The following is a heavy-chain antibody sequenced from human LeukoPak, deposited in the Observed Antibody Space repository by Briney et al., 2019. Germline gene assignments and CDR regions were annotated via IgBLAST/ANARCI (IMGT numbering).Heavy chain of an antibody. CDR1: ALTFRSYG. J-gene: IGHJ5*02. D-gene: IGHD4-17*01. Sequence: PGRSHRPSCPASALTFRSYGIDSVRQAPGKGLECVAVIAYDGNHKYSADYMKGRFSISKANSKNTLYLQMNRLRADDSDVYYCANVARGDTVTSIVGLNWFDPWGQGTLVTVSS. CDR3: ANVARGDTVTSIVGLNWFDP. CDR2: IAYDGNHK. V-gene: IGHV3-30*18.